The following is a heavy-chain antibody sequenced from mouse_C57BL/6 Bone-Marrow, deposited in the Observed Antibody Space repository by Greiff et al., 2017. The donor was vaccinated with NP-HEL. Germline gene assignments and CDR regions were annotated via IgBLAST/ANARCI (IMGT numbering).Heavy chain of an antibody. CDR1: GFTFSDYG. J-gene: IGHJ3*01. D-gene: IGHD1-1*01. CDR3: ARTGYYGSRPPVAY. Sequence: EVKLMESGGGLVKPGGSLKLSCAASGFTFSDYGMHWVRQAPEKGLEWVAYISSGSSTIYYADTVKGRFTISRDNAKNTLFLQMTSLRSEDTAMYYCARTGYYGSRPPVAYWGRGTLVTVSA. CDR2: ISSGSSTI. V-gene: IGHV5-17*01.